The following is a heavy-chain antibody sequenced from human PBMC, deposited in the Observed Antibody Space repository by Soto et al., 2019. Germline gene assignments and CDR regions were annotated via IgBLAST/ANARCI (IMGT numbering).Heavy chain of an antibody. CDR3: AREGDIVVVPAINWFDP. V-gene: IGHV3-74*01. J-gene: IGHJ5*02. D-gene: IGHD2-2*01. CDR2: INSDGSST. Sequence: EVQLVESGGGLVQPGGSLRLSCAASGFTFSSYWMHWVRQAPGKGLVWVSRINSDGSSTSYADSVKGRFTISRDNAKKPLYLQMNRLRAEDTAVYYCAREGDIVVVPAINWFDPWGQGTLVTVSS. CDR1: GFTFSSYW.